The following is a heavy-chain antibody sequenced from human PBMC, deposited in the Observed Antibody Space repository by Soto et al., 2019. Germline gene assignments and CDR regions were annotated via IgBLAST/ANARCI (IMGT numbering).Heavy chain of an antibody. CDR2: VSPPGST. CDR3: ARLTGTSVLDTFDI. Sequence: SETLCLTCTVSVGSLSDSYWSWLRQPSGKGLDWIGYVSPPGSTSDKPSLRGRVSISLDPSKNQFSLTLSSVTAADTAVYYCARLTGTSVLDTFDIWGRGTKVT. D-gene: IGHD1-20*01. V-gene: IGHV4-59*01. J-gene: IGHJ3*02. CDR1: VGSLSDSY.